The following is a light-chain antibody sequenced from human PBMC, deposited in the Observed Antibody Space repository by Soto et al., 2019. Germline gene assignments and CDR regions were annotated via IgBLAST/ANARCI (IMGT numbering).Light chain of an antibody. V-gene: IGLV2-11*01. CDR1: GSDLGGSNH. J-gene: IGLJ3*02. Sequence: QSVLTQPRSVSGSPGQSVTISCTGTGSDLGGSNHVSWYQQNPGKAPKLMIYDVTKWPSGVPDRFSGSRSGNTAYLTISGLRAEDEADYYCCSYARTYTWVFGGGTKLTVL. CDR2: DVT. CDR3: CSYARTYTWV.